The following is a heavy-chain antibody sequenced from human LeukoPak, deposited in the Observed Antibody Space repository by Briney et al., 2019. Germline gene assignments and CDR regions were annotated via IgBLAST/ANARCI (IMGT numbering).Heavy chain of an antibody. D-gene: IGHD1/OR15-1a*01. Sequence: PSETLSPTCTVSGGSISNNFWSWIRQPPGEGLEWIANIQNTGSTNYNPSLKSRVTISVDTSKNQFSLKLSSVTAADTAVYYCARKNKNWFDPWGQGTLVTVSS. CDR1: GGSISNNF. J-gene: IGHJ5*02. V-gene: IGHV4-59*01. CDR3: ARKNKNWFDP. CDR2: IQNTGST.